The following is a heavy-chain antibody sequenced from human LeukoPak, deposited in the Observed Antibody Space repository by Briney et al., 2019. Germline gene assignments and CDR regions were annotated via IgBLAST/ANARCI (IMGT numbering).Heavy chain of an antibody. CDR2: IKQDGSEK. V-gene: IGHV3-7*01. J-gene: IGHJ4*02. CDR3: ARAAPYDSSGYYPYYFDY. D-gene: IGHD3-22*01. CDR1: GFTFSSYW. Sequence: GGSLRLSCAASGFTFSSYWMSWVRQAPGKGLEWVANIKQDGSEKYYVDSVKGRFTISRDNAKNSLYLQMNSLRAEDTAVYYCARAAPYDSSGYYPYYFDYWGQGTLVTVSS.